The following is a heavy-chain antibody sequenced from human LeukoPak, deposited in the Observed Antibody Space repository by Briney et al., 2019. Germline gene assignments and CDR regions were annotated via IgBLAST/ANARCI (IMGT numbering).Heavy chain of an antibody. Sequence: ASVKVSCTASGYTFTSYYMHWVRQAPGQGLEWMGLINPSGGSTSYAQKFQGRVTMTRDTSTSTVYMELSSLRSEDTAVYYCARDLNAAAGTNWFDPWGQGTLVTVSS. CDR2: INPSGGST. D-gene: IGHD6-13*01. J-gene: IGHJ5*02. V-gene: IGHV1-46*01. CDR3: ARDLNAAAGTNWFDP. CDR1: GYTFTSYY.